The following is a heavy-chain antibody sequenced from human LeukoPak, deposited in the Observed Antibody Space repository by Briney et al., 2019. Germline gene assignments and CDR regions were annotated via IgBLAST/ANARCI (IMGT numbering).Heavy chain of an antibody. J-gene: IGHJ4*02. CDR3: ARHRGQGSGSSPFDF. V-gene: IGHV5-51*01. CDR1: GYTFNIYW. CDR2: IYPGDSDT. Sequence: GESLKISCKGSGYTFNIYWIGWVRQLPGKGLEWMGSIYPGDSDTRYSPSFQGQVTISGDKSISSAYLQWRSLKASDTAMYYCARHRGQGSGSSPFDFWGQGTLVTVSS. D-gene: IGHD1-26*01.